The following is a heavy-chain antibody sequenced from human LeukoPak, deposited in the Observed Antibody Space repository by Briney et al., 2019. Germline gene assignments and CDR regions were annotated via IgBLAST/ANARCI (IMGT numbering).Heavy chain of an antibody. V-gene: IGHV4-59*01. CDR2: IYYSGNT. CDR1: GDSISSYY. CDR3: ARGRYYYYMDV. Sequence: TSSETLSLTCTVSGDSISSYYWSWIRQPPGKGLEWIGYIYYSGNTNYNPSLKSRVTTSVDTSKNQFSLKVSSVTAADTAVYYCARGRYYYYMDVWGKGTTVTVSS. J-gene: IGHJ6*03.